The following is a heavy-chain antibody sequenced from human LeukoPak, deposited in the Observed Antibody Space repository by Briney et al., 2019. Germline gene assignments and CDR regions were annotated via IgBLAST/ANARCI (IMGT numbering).Heavy chain of an antibody. CDR2: ISGSGGST. CDR1: GFTFSSYA. J-gene: IGHJ4*02. Sequence: SGGSLRLSCAASGFTFSSYAMSWVRQAPGKGLEWVSAISGSGGSTYYADSVKGWFTISRDNSKNTLYLQMNSLRAEDTAVYYCAKEWSEGDDYDFWSGPFDYWGQGTLVTVSS. D-gene: IGHD3-3*01. V-gene: IGHV3-23*01. CDR3: AKEWSEGDDYDFWSGPFDY.